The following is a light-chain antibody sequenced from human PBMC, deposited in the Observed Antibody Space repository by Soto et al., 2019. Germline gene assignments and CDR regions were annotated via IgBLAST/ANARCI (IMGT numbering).Light chain of an antibody. CDR3: CSFAGSYSLYV. Sequence: SALTQPRSVSGSPGRTVTISCTGTSSDVGGYAYVSWYQQHPGKAPKLMIYDVSQRPSGVPDRFSGSKSGNTASLTISGLQAEDEADYYCCSFAGSYSLYVFGGGTKVTVL. V-gene: IGLV2-11*01. J-gene: IGLJ1*01. CDR2: DVS. CDR1: SSDVGGYAY.